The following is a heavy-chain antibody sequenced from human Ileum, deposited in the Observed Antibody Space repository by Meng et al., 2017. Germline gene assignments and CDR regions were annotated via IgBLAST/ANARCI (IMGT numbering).Heavy chain of an antibody. D-gene: IGHD6-6*01. Sequence: QGQFVQSGAEVKKPEASVRFSCKASGFTFSNYAIYWVRQAPGQSLEWLGWIHAGSGDTKFSQTFQGRLTFDRDTSADTVYMELSCLTSGYRAVYYCGIGLASFYFDCLGQGTLVTVSS. V-gene: IGHV1-3*01. CDR3: GIGLASFYFDC. J-gene: IGHJ4*03. CDR2: IHAGSGDT. CDR1: GFTFSNYA.